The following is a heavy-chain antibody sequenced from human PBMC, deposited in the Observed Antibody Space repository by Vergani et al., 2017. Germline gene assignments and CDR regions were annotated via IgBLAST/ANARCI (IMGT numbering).Heavy chain of an antibody. D-gene: IGHD4-17*01. Sequence: VQLVQSGAAVKKPGASVKVSCKASGYPFTGYYMHWVRQAPGQGLEWMGWINPNSGGTNYAQKFQGKVTTTRATSISTAYMEMSRLRSDETAVYYCARGAYYGDNDYYYGMDVWGQGTTVTVSS. CDR2: INPNSGGT. CDR3: ARGAYYGDNDYYYGMDV. CDR1: GYPFTGYY. J-gene: IGHJ6*02. V-gene: IGHV1-2*02.